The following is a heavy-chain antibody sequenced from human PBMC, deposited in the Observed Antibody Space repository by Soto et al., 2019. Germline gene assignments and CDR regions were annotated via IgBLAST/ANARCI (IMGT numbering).Heavy chain of an antibody. CDR3: ARERQWEALIY. D-gene: IGHD1-26*01. V-gene: IGHV1-18*01. CDR1: GYTFTNYG. Sequence: QVQLVQSGVEVKMPGASVKLACKASGYTFTNYGLTWVRQVPGQGLEWIGWVSGYNRNTNYAQKFEDRVIMTTDTSSSTAFMELRSLRPDDTGIYFCARERQWEALIYRGQGTLLTVSP. CDR2: VSGYNRNT. J-gene: IGHJ4*02.